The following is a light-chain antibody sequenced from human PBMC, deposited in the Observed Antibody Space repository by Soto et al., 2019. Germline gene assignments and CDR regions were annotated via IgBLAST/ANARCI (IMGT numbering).Light chain of an antibody. CDR3: QQLQRTPFT. V-gene: IGKV1-39*01. Sequence: IQMTQSPSSLSASVGDRVTITCRTTQNIRNYLNWYQQKPGKAPKLLIYAASGLQSGVPSRFSASGSGTDFTLTISYLQPEDFATYHCQQLQRTPFTFGPGTTVDV. J-gene: IGKJ3*01. CDR1: QNIRNY. CDR2: AAS.